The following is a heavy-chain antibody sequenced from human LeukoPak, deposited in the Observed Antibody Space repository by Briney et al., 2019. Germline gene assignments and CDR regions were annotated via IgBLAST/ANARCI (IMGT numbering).Heavy chain of an antibody. CDR2: IIAMFGTA. V-gene: IGHV1-69*05. J-gene: IGHJ4*02. Sequence: ASVKVSCKASGGTFSSYEISWVRQAPRQGLEWMGGIIAMFGTAKYAQKFQGRVTITTDKSTSTAYMELSSLRSEDTAVYYCASGTTDIVVVPATLRNYYFDYWGQGTLVTVSS. CDR1: GGTFSSYE. D-gene: IGHD2-2*01. CDR3: ASGTTDIVVVPATLRNYYFDY.